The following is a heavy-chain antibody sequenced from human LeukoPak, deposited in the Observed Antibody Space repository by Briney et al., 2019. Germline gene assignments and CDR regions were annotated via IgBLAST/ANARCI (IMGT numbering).Heavy chain of an antibody. D-gene: IGHD2/OR15-2a*01. J-gene: IGHJ6*02. CDR3: ARDRTRNPLLGPTDV. V-gene: IGHV1-2*02. CDR2: INPNSGDT. CDR1: GYTFTGFY. Sequence: ASVKVSCKAYGYTFTGFYLHWVRQAPGQGLEWMGWINPNSGDTNYAQTFQDRLTLTRDTSISSAYMALSRLTSDDTAFYYCARDRTRNPLLGPTDVWGQGTTVTVSS.